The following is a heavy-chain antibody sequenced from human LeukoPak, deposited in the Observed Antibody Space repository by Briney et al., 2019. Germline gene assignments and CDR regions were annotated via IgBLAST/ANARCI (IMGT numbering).Heavy chain of an antibody. V-gene: IGHV3-23*01. CDR3: AKASTYYYYYMDV. CDR2: ISGSGGST. CDR1: GFTFSSYA. J-gene: IGHJ6*03. D-gene: IGHD5/OR15-5a*01. Sequence: QSGGSLRLSCAASGFTFSSYAMSWVRQAPGKGLEWVSAISGSGGSTYYADSVKGRFTISRDNSKNTLYLQMNSLRAEDTAVYYCAKASTYYYYYMDVWGKGTTVTVSS.